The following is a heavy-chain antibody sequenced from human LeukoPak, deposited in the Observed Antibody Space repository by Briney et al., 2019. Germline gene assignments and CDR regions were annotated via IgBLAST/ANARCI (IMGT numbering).Heavy chain of an antibody. J-gene: IGHJ4*02. D-gene: IGHD1-26*01. CDR1: GGSFSGYY. Sequence: SETLSLTCAVYGGSFSGYYWSWIRQPPGKGLEWIGNIYYSGYTNYSPSLQSRVTMSVDTSKNQFSLNLNSVTAADTAVYYCARVVGATTFDCWGQGTLVTVSS. V-gene: IGHV4-59*01. CDR2: IYYSGYT. CDR3: ARVVGATTFDC.